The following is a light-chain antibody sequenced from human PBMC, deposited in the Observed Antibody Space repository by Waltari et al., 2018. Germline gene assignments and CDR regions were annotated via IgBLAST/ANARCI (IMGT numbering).Light chain of an antibody. Sequence: IVLTQSPGTLSLSPGERATLSCRASQSVSRTLALYQQKPGQAPRLLLYDASSRATGIPDRFSGSGSGTDFSLTISRLEPEDFAVYYCQKYGSLPATFGQGTKVEIK. CDR3: QKYGSLPAT. CDR1: QSVSRT. J-gene: IGKJ1*01. CDR2: DAS. V-gene: IGKV3-20*01.